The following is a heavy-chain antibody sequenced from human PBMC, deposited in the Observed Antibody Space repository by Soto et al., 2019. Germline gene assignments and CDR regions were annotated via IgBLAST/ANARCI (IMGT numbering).Heavy chain of an antibody. CDR3: AKGGVWFGNYGMDV. Sequence: EVQLLESGGGLVQPGGSLRLSCAASGFSFSSYAMSWVRQAPGKGLEWVSAISGSGGSTYYADSVKGRFTISRDNSKNTLYLQMNSLRAEDTAVYYCAKGGVWFGNYGMDVWGQGTTVTVSS. CDR2: ISGSGGST. V-gene: IGHV3-23*01. D-gene: IGHD3-10*01. CDR1: GFSFSSYA. J-gene: IGHJ6*02.